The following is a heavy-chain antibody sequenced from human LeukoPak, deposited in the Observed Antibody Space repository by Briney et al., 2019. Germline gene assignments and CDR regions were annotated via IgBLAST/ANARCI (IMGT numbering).Heavy chain of an antibody. CDR3: ASSRYDSSGYYGIIGY. CDR1: GFTFSSYS. Sequence: GGSLRLSCAASGFTFSSYSMNWVRQAPGKGLEWVSSISSSSSYIYYADSVKGRFTISRDNAKNSLYLQMNSLRAEDTAVYYCASSRYDSSGYYGIIGYWGQGTLVTVSS. V-gene: IGHV3-21*01. D-gene: IGHD3-22*01. J-gene: IGHJ4*02. CDR2: ISSSSSYI.